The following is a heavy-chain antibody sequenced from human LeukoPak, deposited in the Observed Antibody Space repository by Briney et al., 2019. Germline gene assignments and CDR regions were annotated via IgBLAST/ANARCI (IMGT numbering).Heavy chain of an antibody. J-gene: IGHJ6*02. CDR2: IYYSGST. CDR3: ARDPRPYSSSWSVYYYYYGMDV. V-gene: IGHV4-30-4*01. D-gene: IGHD6-13*01. Sequence: SETLSLTCTVSGGSISSGDYYWSWIRQPPGQGLGWIGYIYYSGSTYYNPSLKSRVTISVDTSKNQFSLKLSSVTAADTAVYYCARDPRPYSSSWSVYYYYYGMDVWGQGTTVTVSS. CDR1: GGSISSGDYY.